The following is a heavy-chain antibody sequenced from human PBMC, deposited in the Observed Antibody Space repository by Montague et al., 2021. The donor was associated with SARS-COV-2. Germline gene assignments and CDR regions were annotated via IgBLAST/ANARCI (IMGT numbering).Heavy chain of an antibody. CDR3: AHDRVTKIVGAKDDAFDI. Sequence: PALVKPTQTLTLTCTFSGFSLSTSGVGVGWIRQPPGKALEWLALIYWDDDKRYSPSLKSRLTITKDTSKNQVVLTMTNMDPVDTATYYCAHDRVTKIVGAKDDAFDIWGQGTMVTVSS. J-gene: IGHJ3*02. D-gene: IGHD3-22*01. CDR2: IYWDDDK. V-gene: IGHV2-5*02. CDR1: GFSLSTSGVG.